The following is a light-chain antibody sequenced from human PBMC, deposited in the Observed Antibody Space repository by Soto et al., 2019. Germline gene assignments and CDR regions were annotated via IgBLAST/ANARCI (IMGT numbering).Light chain of an antibody. Sequence: QSVLTQPASVSGSPGQSITISCTGTRSDIGGYNYVSWYQHHPGKAPKLMIYEVSNRPSGVSNRFSGAKSSNTASLTISGLQAEDEADYYCTSYTSNNTPVFGNGTKLTVL. CDR2: EVS. CDR3: TSYTSNNTPV. V-gene: IGLV2-14*01. J-gene: IGLJ1*01. CDR1: RSDIGGYNY.